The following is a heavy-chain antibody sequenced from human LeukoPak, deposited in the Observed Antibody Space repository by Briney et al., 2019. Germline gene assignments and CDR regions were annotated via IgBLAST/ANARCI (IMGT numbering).Heavy chain of an antibody. J-gene: IGHJ3*02. Sequence: ASVKVSFKASVGTFSNYAISWVRQAPGQGLEGMGMIIPILGIANYAQKFQGRVTITADKSTSTAYIELSSLRSQYPAVYYCAGASQDYYGSGSYYGGGDAFDIWGQGTMVTVSS. CDR1: VGTFSNYA. CDR2: IIPILGIA. D-gene: IGHD3-10*01. CDR3: AGASQDYYGSGSYYGGGDAFDI. V-gene: IGHV1-69*04.